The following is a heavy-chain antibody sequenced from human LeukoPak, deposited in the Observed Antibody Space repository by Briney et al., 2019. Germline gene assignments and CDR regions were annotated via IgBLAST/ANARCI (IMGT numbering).Heavy chain of an antibody. CDR3: ARQTSGYSSSWWFDY. CDR1: GGSISSSSYY. CDR2: IYYSGST. J-gene: IGHJ4*02. Sequence: KPSETLSLTCTVSGGSISSSSYYWGWIRQPPGKGLEWIGSIYYSGSTYYNPSLKSRVTISVDTSKNQFSLKLSSVTAADTAVYYCARQTSGYSSSWWFDYWGQGTLVTVSS. D-gene: IGHD6-13*01. V-gene: IGHV4-39*01.